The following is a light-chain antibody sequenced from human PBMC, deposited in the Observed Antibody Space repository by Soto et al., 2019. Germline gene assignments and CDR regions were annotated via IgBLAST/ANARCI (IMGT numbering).Light chain of an antibody. CDR1: QSVKSNN. CDR3: QQYGSPALS. V-gene: IGKV3-20*01. J-gene: IGKJ4*01. Sequence: EIVLTQSPGTLSLSPGERATLSCRASQSVKSNNLAWYQQTPGQGPRLLIYGASSRATGIPDRFSGSGSGTDCNLTITRVEPEDFALYYCQQYGSPALSFGGGTKVEI. CDR2: GAS.